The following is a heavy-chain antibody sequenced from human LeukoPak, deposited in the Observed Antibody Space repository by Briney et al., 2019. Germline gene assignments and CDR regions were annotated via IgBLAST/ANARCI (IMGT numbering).Heavy chain of an antibody. V-gene: IGHV3-30*02. J-gene: IGHJ6*03. Sequence: GGSLRLSCAASGFTFSSYGMHWIRQALGQGLEWVALIRYDGSNKYYADSVKGRFTISGDNSKNTLYPQMNSLRAEDTAVYYCARRGYDHLLYSYYYMDVWGKGTTVTVSS. CDR2: IRYDGSNK. CDR3: ARRGYDHLLYSYYYMDV. D-gene: IGHD5-12*01. CDR1: GFTFSSYG.